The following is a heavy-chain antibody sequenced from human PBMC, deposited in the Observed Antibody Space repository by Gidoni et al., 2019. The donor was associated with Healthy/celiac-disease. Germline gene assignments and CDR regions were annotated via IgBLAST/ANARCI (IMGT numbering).Heavy chain of an antibody. J-gene: IGHJ4*02. V-gene: IGHV3-66*02. D-gene: IGHD3-10*01. CDR2: IYSGGSA. CDR1: GFTVSSNY. Sequence: EVLLVEAGGGLVQPGGSLRLSGPASGFTVSSNYVSWVRLAPGKGLEWVYVIYSGGSAYYADSVKGRFTISRDNSKNTLYLQMNSLGAEDTAVYYCARVWFGELIFDYWGQGTLVTVSS. CDR3: ARVWFGELIFDY.